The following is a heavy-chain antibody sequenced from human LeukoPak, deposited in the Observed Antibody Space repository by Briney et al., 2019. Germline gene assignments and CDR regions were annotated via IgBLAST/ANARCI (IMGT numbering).Heavy chain of an antibody. Sequence: GGSLRLSCAASGFTISSYSMNWVRQAPGKGLEWVSSISSSSSYIYYADSVKGRFTISRDNAKNSLYLQMNSLRAEDTAVYYCALDDFGYCSGGSCYSVAYWGQGTLVTVSS. V-gene: IGHV3-21*01. D-gene: IGHD2-15*01. CDR1: GFTISSYS. CDR2: ISSSSSYI. J-gene: IGHJ4*02. CDR3: ALDDFGYCSGGSCYSVAY.